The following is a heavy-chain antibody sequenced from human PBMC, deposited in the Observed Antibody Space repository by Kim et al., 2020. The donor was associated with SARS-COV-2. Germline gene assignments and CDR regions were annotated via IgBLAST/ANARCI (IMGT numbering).Heavy chain of an antibody. CDR3: AKDRSYPNDLFDL. D-gene: IGHD3-16*02. Sequence: GGSLRLSCTASGFTLSNSDMSWVRQAPGKGLEWVSAISAGGATWYPDSVKGRFTIYRDNLKNTVFLQMSSLRVEDTAIYYCAKDRSYPNDLFDLWGQGTLVTVSS. CDR1: GFTLSNSD. CDR2: ISAGGAT. J-gene: IGHJ4*02. V-gene: IGHV3-23*01.